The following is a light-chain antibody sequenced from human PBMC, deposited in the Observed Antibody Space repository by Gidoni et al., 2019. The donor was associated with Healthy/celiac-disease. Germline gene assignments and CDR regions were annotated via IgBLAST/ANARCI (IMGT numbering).Light chain of an antibody. Sequence: DIQMTQSPSTLSASAGDRVTITCRASQSISSWLAWYQQKPGKAPKLLIYDASSLESGVPSRFSGSGSWTEFTLTISSLQPDDFATYYGQQYNRYPWTCGQGTKVEIK. V-gene: IGKV1-5*01. CDR2: DAS. J-gene: IGKJ1*01. CDR1: QSISSW. CDR3: QQYNRYPWT.